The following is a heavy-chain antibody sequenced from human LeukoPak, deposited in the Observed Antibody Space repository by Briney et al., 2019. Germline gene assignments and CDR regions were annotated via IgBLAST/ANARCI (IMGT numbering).Heavy chain of an antibody. CDR1: GGTFSSYA. D-gene: IGHD6-13*01. V-gene: IGHV1-69*04. CDR2: IIPILGIA. J-gene: IGHJ4*02. CDR3: ARDWKSEGIAAAGYDY. Sequence: SVKVSCKASGGTFSSYAISWVRQAPGQGLEWMGRIIPILGIANYAQKFQGRVTITADKSTSTAYMELSSLRSEDTAVYYCARDWKSEGIAAAGYDYWGQGTLVTVSS.